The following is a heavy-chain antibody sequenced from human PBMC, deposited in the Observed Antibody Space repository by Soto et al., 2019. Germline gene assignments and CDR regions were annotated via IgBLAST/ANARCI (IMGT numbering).Heavy chain of an antibody. V-gene: IGHV3-74*01. D-gene: IGHD3-22*01. J-gene: IGHJ4*02. CDR1: GFTFSTYW. Sequence: EVQLVESGGDLVQPGGSLRLSCAASGFTFSTYWMHWVRQAPGKGLLWVSRIKTDGTYATYADSVKGRFTISRDNAKNTMYLQMNSLRVEDAAGYYCAAGGSGDYANWGPGPLVTVSS. CDR2: IKTDGTYA. CDR3: AAGGSGDYAN.